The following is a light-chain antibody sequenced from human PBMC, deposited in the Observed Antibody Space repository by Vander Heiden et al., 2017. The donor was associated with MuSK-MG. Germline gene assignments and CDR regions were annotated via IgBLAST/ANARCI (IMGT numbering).Light chain of an antibody. J-gene: IGKJ4*01. CDR3: QQYGSSPLLT. CDR2: GAS. V-gene: IGKV3-20*01. CDR1: QSVSSSY. Sequence: EIVLTQSPDTLSLSPGERATLSCRASQSVSSSYLAWYQQKPGQAPRLLIYGASSRATGIPDRFSGSASGTDFTLTISRLEPEDFAVYYCQQYGSSPLLTFGGGTKVEIK.